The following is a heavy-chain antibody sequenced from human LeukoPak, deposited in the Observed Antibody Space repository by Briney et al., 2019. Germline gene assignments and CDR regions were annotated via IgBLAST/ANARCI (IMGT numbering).Heavy chain of an antibody. J-gene: IGHJ6*02. V-gene: IGHV4-59*01. CDR3: ARGGFGGVIVRYYGMDV. CDR2: IYYSGST. D-gene: IGHD3-16*02. Sequence: SETLSLTCTVSGGSISSYYWSWIRQPPGKGLEWIGYIYYSGSTNYNPSLKSRVTISVDTSKNQFSLKLSSVTAADTAVYYCARGGFGGVIVRYYGMDVWGQGTTVTVSS. CDR1: GGSISSYY.